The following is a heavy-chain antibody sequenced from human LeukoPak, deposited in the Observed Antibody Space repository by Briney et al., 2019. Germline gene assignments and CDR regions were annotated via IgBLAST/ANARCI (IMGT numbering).Heavy chain of an antibody. D-gene: IGHD3-22*01. CDR2: ISGSGGSP. CDR1: GFTFGSYA. Sequence: GGCLRLSCAAPGFTFGSYAMSSVPQAPGMGLERASAISGSGGSPYYADSEKDGFTISSDNYKNTLYVQMNSLRAEDTAVYYCAKEGRGWYYYDSSGPDYWGQGTLVTVSS. V-gene: IGHV3-23*01. CDR3: AKEGRGWYYYDSSGPDY. J-gene: IGHJ4*02.